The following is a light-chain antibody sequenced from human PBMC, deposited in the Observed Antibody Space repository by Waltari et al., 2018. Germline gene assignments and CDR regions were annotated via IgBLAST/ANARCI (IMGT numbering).Light chain of an antibody. Sequence: DIQMNQSPSSLSASVGDRVTITCRASQGITNYLAWYQHKPGKVPKLLIYAASTLQSGVPARFSGSGSGTDFTLTISSLQPEDVATYYCQKYDSAPRTFGQGTKVEIK. J-gene: IGKJ1*01. CDR3: QKYDSAPRT. CDR2: AAS. V-gene: IGKV1-27*01. CDR1: QGITNY.